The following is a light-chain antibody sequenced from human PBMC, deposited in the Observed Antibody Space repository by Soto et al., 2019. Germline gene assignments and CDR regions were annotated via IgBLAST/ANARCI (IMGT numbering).Light chain of an antibody. CDR3: QQRRYWPVT. Sequence: EIVLTQSPAILSMSPGERATLSCRASQSVSSYFAWYQQKPGQAPRLLIYDASNRATGVPARFSGSGSGTDFTLTISSLEPEDFAVYYCQQRRYWPVTFGQGTKGISN. CDR1: QSVSSY. J-gene: IGKJ1*01. CDR2: DAS. V-gene: IGKV3-11*01.